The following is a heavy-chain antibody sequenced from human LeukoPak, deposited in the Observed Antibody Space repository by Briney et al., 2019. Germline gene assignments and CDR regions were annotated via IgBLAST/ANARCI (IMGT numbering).Heavy chain of an antibody. CDR1: GGTFSSYA. D-gene: IGHD3-3*01. J-gene: IGHJ6*02. V-gene: IGHV1-69*13. Sequence: GASVKVSCKASGGTFSSYAISWVRQAPGQGLEWMGGIIPIFGTANYAQKFQGRVTITADESTSKAYMELSSLRSEDTAVYYCTRGQRYYDFWSGYYSYGRGREYYGMDVWGQGTTVTVSS. CDR2: IIPIFGTA. CDR3: TRGQRYYDFWSGYYSYGRGREYYGMDV.